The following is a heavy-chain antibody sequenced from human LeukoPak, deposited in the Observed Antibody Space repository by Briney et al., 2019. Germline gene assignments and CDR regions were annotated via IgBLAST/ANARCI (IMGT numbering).Heavy chain of an antibody. V-gene: IGHV3-23*01. J-gene: IGHJ4*02. D-gene: IGHD3-3*01. CDR2: ISGSGGST. CDR1: GFTFSSYA. Sequence: GGSLRLSCAASGFTFSSYAMSWVRQAPGKGLEWVSAISGSGGSTYYADSVKGRFTISRDNSKNTLYLQMNSLRAEDTAVYYCAKDRRLLEGKYYFDYWGQGTLVTVSS. CDR3: AKDRRLLEGKYYFDY.